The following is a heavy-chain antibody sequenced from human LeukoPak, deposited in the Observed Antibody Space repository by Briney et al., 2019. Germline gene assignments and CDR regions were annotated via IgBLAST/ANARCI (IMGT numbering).Heavy chain of an antibody. V-gene: IGHV4-38-2*02. CDR1: GYSISSGYY. J-gene: IGHJ6*03. CDR2: IYHSGST. D-gene: IGHD3-3*01. Sequence: PSETLSLTCTVSGYSISSGYYWGWIRQPPGKGLEWIGSIYHSGSTYYNPSLKSRVTISVDTSKNQFSLKLSSVTAADTAVYYCAGASLRFLEWLSPAYYYYMDVWGKGTTVTVSS. CDR3: AGASLRFLEWLSPAYYYYMDV.